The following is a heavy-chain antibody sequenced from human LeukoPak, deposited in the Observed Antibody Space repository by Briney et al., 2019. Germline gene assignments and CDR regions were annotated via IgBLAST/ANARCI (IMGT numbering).Heavy chain of an antibody. CDR3: AKGHIVGAITEFDY. J-gene: IGHJ4*02. Sequence: SGGSLRLSCAASGFTFDDYTMHWARQTPGKGLEWVSLISWDGGSTYYADSVKGRFTISRDNSKNSLYLQMNSLRTEDTALYYCAKGHIVGAITEFDYWGQGTLVTVSS. D-gene: IGHD1-26*01. CDR1: GFTFDDYT. V-gene: IGHV3-43*01. CDR2: ISWDGGST.